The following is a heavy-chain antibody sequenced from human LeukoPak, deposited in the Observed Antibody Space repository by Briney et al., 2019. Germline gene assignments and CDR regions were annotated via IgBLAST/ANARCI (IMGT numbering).Heavy chain of an antibody. V-gene: IGHV3-15*01. CDR2: IKSKTDGGTT. J-gene: IGHJ4*02. CDR1: GFTFSNAW. CDR3: TTDLLSSSGDVDY. D-gene: IGHD6-6*01. Sequence: PGGSLRLSCAASGFTFSNAWMSWVRQAPGKGLEWVGRIKSKTDGGTTDYAAPVKGRFTISRDDSKNTLYLQMNSLKTEDTAVYYCTTDLLSSSGDVDYWGQGTLVTVSS.